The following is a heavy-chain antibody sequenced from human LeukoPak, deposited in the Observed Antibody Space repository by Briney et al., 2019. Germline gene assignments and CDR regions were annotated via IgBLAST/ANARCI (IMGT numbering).Heavy chain of an antibody. J-gene: IGHJ4*02. CDR1: GFTFSSYW. Sequence: NTGGSLRLSCEASGFTFSSYWMSWIRQPPGKELEWIGEINHSGSTNYNPSLKSRVTISVDTSKNQFSLKLSSVTAADTAVYYCARLVDIGQDSDYWGQGTLVTVSS. V-gene: IGHV4-34*01. CDR2: INHSGST. D-gene: IGHD5-12*01. CDR3: ARLVDIGQDSDY.